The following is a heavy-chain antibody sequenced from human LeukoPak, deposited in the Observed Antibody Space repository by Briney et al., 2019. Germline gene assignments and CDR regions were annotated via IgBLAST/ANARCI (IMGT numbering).Heavy chain of an antibody. CDR3: ARDDIVVVVDATEADAFDI. CDR2: INHSGST. J-gene: IGHJ3*02. D-gene: IGHD2-15*01. V-gene: IGHV4-34*01. CDR1: GGSFSGYY. Sequence: SETLSLTCAVYGGSFSGYYWSWIRQPPGKGLEWIGEINHSGSTNYNPSLKSRVTISVDTSKNQFSLKLSSVTAADTAVYYCARDDIVVVVDATEADAFDIWGQGTMVTVSS.